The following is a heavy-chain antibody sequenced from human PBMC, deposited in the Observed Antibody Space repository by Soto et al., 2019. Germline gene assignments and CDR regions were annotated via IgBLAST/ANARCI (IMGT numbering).Heavy chain of an antibody. CDR2: IYHSGST. CDR3: ARELVRGVIKGYYYYGMDV. D-gene: IGHD3-10*01. CDR1: GGSISSSNW. V-gene: IGHV4-4*02. Sequence: PSETLSLTCAVSGGSISSSNWWSWVRQPPGKGLEWIGEIYHSGSTNYNPSLKSRVTISVDKSKNQFSLKLSSVTAADTAVYYCARELVRGVIKGYYYYGMDVWGQGTTVTVSS. J-gene: IGHJ6*02.